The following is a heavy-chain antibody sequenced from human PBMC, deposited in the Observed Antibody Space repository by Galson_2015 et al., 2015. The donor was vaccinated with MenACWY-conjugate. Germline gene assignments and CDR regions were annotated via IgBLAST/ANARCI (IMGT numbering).Heavy chain of an antibody. V-gene: IGHV5-51*01. CDR3: ARHAAGIAARFDAFDI. J-gene: IGHJ3*02. D-gene: IGHD6-13*01. CDR1: GYSFTCYW. Sequence: QSGAEVKKPGESLKISCKGSGYSFTCYWIGWVRQMPGKGLEWMGIIYPGDSDTRYSPSFQGQVTISADKSISTAYLQWSSLKASDTAMYYCARHAAGIAARFDAFDIWGQGTVVTVSS. CDR2: IYPGDSDT.